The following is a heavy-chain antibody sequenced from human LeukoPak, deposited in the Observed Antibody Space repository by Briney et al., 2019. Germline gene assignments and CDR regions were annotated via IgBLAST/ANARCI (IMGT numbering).Heavy chain of an antibody. CDR2: ISSNGDST. J-gene: IGHJ4*02. D-gene: IGHD5-18*01. CDR3: ARDSSEYSYGFFAY. V-gene: IGHV3-64*01. Sequence: GGSLRLSCAASGFTFSYYSMHWVRQAPGKGLEYVSAISSNGDSTYYANSVKGRFTISRDNCKNTLYLQMGSLRAEDMAVYFCARDSSEYSYGFFAYWGQGALVTVSS. CDR1: GFTFSYYS.